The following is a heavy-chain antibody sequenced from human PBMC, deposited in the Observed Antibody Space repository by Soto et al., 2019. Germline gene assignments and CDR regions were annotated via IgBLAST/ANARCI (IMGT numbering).Heavy chain of an antibody. CDR2: ISGSGDGT. J-gene: IGHJ6*02. CDR3: TKSRRGILMVYGFGGMDV. Sequence: GGFLRLSCAASGFTVNSHAMSWVRQAPGKGLEWVASISGSGDGTYYGDSVKGRFTISRDSSSSTLYLQMNNLRGEDTAVYFCTKSRRGILMVYGFGGMDVWGQGTTVTVSS. CDR1: GFTVNSHA. V-gene: IGHV3-23*01. D-gene: IGHD2-8*01.